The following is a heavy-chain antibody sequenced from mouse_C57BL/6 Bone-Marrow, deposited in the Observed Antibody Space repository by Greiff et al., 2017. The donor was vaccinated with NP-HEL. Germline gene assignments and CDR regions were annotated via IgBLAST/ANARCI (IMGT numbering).Heavy chain of an antibody. Sequence: VQLQQSGTVLARPGASVKMSCKTSGYTFTSYWMHWVKQRPGQGLEWIGAIYPGNSDTSYNQKFKGKAKLTAVTSASTAYMELSSLTNEDSAVYYCTRSAHATRPEFAYWGQGTLVTVAA. CDR3: TRSAHATRPEFAY. CDR2: IYPGNSDT. D-gene: IGHD3-2*02. V-gene: IGHV1-5*01. CDR1: GYTFTSYW. J-gene: IGHJ3*01.